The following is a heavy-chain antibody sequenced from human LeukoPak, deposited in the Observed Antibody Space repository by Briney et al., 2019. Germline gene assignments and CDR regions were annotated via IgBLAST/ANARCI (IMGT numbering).Heavy chain of an antibody. D-gene: IGHD2-2*01. CDR3: ARVGYCSSTNCFTNYFDY. CDR2: ISSNGGST. V-gene: IGHV3-64*01. CDR1: GFTFSSYA. J-gene: IGHJ4*02. Sequence: GGSLRLSCAASGFTFSSYAMHWVRQALGKGLEYVSAISSNGGSTYYANSVKGRFTISRDNSKNTLYLQMGSLRAEDMAVYYCARVGYCSSTNCFTNYFDYWGQGTLVTVSS.